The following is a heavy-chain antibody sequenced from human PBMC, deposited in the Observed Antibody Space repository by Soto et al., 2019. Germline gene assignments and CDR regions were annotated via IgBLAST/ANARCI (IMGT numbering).Heavy chain of an antibody. D-gene: IGHD5-12*01. CDR3: AKEAVVTSINYYYSALDV. CDR2: ITDRGNT. J-gene: IGHJ6*02. CDR1: GFTFSSYS. Sequence: GGSLRLSCAASGFTFSSYSMCWVRQAPGKGLEWVSAITDRGNTYYADSLKGRITIFRDNSKKTLFLQINSLRAEDTAVYFCAKEAVVTSINYYYSALDVWGRGPTVTVSS. V-gene: IGHV3-23*01.